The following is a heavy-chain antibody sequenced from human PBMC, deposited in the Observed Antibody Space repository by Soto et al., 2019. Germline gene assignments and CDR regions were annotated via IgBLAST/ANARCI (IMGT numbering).Heavy chain of an antibody. V-gene: IGHV5-51*01. CDR3: AIINTLYSGSYFDY. CDR1: GYSFTSYW. D-gene: IGHD1-26*01. CDR2: IYPGDSDT. Sequence: GESLKISCQGSGYSFTSYWIGWVRQMPGKGLEWMGIIYPGDSDTRYSPSFQGQVTISADKSISTAFLQWSSLKTSETAMYYCAIINTLYSGSYFDYWGQGALVTVSS. J-gene: IGHJ4*02.